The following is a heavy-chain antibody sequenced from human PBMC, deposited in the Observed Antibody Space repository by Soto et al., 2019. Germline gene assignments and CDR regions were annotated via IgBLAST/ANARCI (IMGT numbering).Heavy chain of an antibody. J-gene: IGHJ4*02. D-gene: IGHD6-19*01. V-gene: IGHV3-48*03. CDR3: ATLMTVTGPGWGRASEY. CDR2: ISSSGDRI. Sequence: GASLRLSCAVSGFNFSSYEMNCVRQAPGKGLEWISYISSSGDRIYYADSVKGRFTVSRDNQKKSLYLQMNTLGAEDTARYYCATLMTVTGPGWGRASEYWGQGTRVTVSS. CDR1: GFNFSSYE.